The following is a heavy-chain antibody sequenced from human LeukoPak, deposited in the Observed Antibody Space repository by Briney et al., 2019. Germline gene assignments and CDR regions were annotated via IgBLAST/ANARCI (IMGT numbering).Heavy chain of an antibody. CDR2: IYYSRST. J-gene: IGHJ4*02. Sequence: SETLSLTCTVSGGSISSSSYYWGRIRQPPGKGLEWIGSIYYSRSTYYNLSLKSPVTISVDTSKNQFSLKLRSVTATDTDVYYCARAGPKKLYAFWSGTYFDYWGQGTLVTVSS. V-gene: IGHV4-39*01. D-gene: IGHD3-3*01. CDR1: GGSISSSSYY. CDR3: ARAGPKKLYAFWSGTYFDY.